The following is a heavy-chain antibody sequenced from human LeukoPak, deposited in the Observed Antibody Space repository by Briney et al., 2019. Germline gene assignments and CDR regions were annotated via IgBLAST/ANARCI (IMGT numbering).Heavy chain of an antibody. CDR1: GYSFATYW. CDR3: ARQGSSASAVDY. V-gene: IGHV5-51*01. J-gene: IGHJ4*02. CDR2: IYPGDSDT. D-gene: IGHD6-13*01. Sequence: GESLKISCKGSGYSFATYWIAWARQMPGKGLEWMGIIYPGDSDTRYSPSFQGQVTISADKSISTAYLQWSSLKASDTAMYYCARQGSSASAVDYWGQGTLVTVSS.